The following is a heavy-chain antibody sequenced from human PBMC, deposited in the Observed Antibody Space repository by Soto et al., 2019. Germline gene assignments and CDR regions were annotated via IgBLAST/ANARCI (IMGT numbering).Heavy chain of an antibody. Sequence: QVQLVQSGAEVKKPGASVKVSCKASGYTFTSYGISWVRQAPGQGLEWMGWISAYNGNTNYAQKLQGRGTMTTDTXXSTAYMELRSLRSEDTAVYYCARGDYSSGWHALDYWGQGTLVTVSS. J-gene: IGHJ4*02. CDR2: ISAYNGNT. V-gene: IGHV1-18*01. CDR3: ARGDYSSGWHALDY. D-gene: IGHD6-19*01. CDR1: GYTFTSYG.